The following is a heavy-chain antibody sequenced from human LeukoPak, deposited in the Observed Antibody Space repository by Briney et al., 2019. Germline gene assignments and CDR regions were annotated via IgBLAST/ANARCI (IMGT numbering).Heavy chain of an antibody. CDR2: INHSGST. D-gene: IGHD6-6*01. Sequence: SETLSLTCTVSGGSISSYYWSWIRQPPGKGLEWIGEINHSGSTNYNPSLKSRVTISVDTSKNQFSLKLSSVTAADTAVYYCARDVAARPGPAGWGQGTLVTVSS. CDR1: GGSISSYY. V-gene: IGHV4-34*01. CDR3: ARDVAARPGPAG. J-gene: IGHJ4*02.